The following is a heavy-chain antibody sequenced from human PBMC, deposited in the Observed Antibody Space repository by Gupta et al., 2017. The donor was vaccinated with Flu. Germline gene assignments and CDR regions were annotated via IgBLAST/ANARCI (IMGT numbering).Heavy chain of an antibody. V-gene: IGHV3-48*02. CDR1: GFLFNKYS. CDR3: ARFPGGYRELLTDSDGFDI. CDR2: ISSSSSSV. J-gene: IGHJ3*02. Sequence: EVQLVESGGHLVQPGGSLRLSCAASGFLFNKYSMNWVRQAPGKGLEWNSSISSSSSSVYYADSVRGRFNISRDKAKNSMYLQMNNLRDGDTGGYYFARFPGGYRELLTDSDGFDIWGQGKMVTVSS. D-gene: IGHD3-10*01.